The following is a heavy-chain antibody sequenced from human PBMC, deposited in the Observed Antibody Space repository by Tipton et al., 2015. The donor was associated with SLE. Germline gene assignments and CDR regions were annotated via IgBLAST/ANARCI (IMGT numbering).Heavy chain of an antibody. J-gene: IGHJ4*02. Sequence: TLSLTCTVSGGSITSRYWNWVRQPPGKGLEWIGYIYYSGTTSYNSSLKSRVTISVDSAKNQFSLKVSSVTAADTAVYYCARYFYDSSGVCLFDFWGQGTLVTVSS. V-gene: IGHV4-59*11. CDR2: IYYSGTT. CDR3: ARYFYDSSGVCLFDF. CDR1: GGSITSRY. D-gene: IGHD3-22*01.